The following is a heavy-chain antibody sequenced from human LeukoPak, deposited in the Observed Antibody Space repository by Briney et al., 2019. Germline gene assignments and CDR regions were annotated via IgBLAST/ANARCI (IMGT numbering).Heavy chain of an antibody. J-gene: IGHJ6*04. Sequence: GGPLRLSCAASGFPFISSWMHWSRQPPGKGLVWVSRLNSDGGSTMYADSVKGRFTISRDNVKNTLYLQMDSLRAEDTAVYYCARGQYYGMDVWGKGTTVTVFS. CDR1: GFPFISSW. CDR3: ARGQYYGMDV. V-gene: IGHV3-74*03. CDR2: LNSDGGST.